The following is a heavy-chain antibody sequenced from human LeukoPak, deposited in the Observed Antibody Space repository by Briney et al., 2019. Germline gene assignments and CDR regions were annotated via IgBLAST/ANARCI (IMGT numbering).Heavy chain of an antibody. CDR2: ITGSGDTT. V-gene: IGHV3-23*01. CDR1: GVTFSSYA. Sequence: PGGSLRLSCAASGVTFSSYAMSWVRQAPGKGLEWVSAITGSGDTTYYADSVKGRFTISRDNSKNTVYLQMNSLRAEDTAVYYCADTVHLGNDCRTTICLVSFDVWGQGTMVTVSS. J-gene: IGHJ3*01. D-gene: IGHD2-2*01. CDR3: ADTVHLGNDCRTTICLVSFDV.